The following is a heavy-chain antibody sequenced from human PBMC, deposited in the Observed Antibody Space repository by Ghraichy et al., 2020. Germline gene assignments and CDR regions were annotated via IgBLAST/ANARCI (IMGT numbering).Heavy chain of an antibody. CDR2: IYYSGST. CDR1: GGSISSYY. J-gene: IGHJ4*02. Sequence: SETLSLTCTVSGGSISSYYWSWIRQPPGKGLEWIGYIYYSGSTNYNPSLKSRVTISVDTSKNQFSLKLSSVTAADTAVYYCARVQVYYDSSGHMYYFDYWGQGTLVTVSS. D-gene: IGHD3-22*01. V-gene: IGHV4-59*01. CDR3: ARVQVYYDSSGHMYYFDY.